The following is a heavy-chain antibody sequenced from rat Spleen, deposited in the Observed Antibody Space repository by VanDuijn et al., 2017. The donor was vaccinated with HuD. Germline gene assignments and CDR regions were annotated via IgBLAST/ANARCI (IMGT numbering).Heavy chain of an antibody. Sequence: EVQLVESGGGLVQPGRSLKLSCAASGFTFSDYYMAWVRQAPTMGLEWVTSISPSGGATYYRDSVKGRFTVSRDNAKRSLYLQMDSLRSEDTATYYCARAGYLRDWYFDFWGPGAMVTVSS. CDR3: ARAGYLRDWYFDF. J-gene: IGHJ1*01. D-gene: IGHD2-2*01. V-gene: IGHV5-25*01. CDR1: GFTFSDYY. CDR2: ISPSGGAT.